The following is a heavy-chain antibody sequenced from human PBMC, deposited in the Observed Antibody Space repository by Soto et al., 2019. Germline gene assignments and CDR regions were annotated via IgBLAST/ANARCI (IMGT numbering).Heavy chain of an antibody. J-gene: IGHJ4*02. CDR2: INGSGRRT. Sequence: EVHPLESGGGLIQPGGSLRLSCAVSGFTFSSYAMSWVRQAPGKGLEWVSTINGSGRRTYYADSVKGRFTISRDNSKNTLYLQMNSLRAEDTAVYYYAKGDSYYDFILNIDYWGQGALVTVSS. CDR1: GFTFSSYA. CDR3: AKGDSYYDFILNIDY. D-gene: IGHD3-3*01. V-gene: IGHV3-23*01.